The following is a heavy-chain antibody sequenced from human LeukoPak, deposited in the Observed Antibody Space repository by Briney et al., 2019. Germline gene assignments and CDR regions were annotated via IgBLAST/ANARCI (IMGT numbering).Heavy chain of an antibody. CDR2: IDWDDDK. Sequence: SGPTLLQPTPPLTLTCTFSGFSLSTRGMCVSWIRQPPGKALEWFARIDWDDDKRYSPSLKSRPTITKDTSKNQVVLTMTNMDPVDKATYYCAHSSWMEGNFDYWGQGTLVTVSS. V-gene: IGHV2-5*08. CDR3: AHSSWMEGNFDY. D-gene: IGHD2-2*03. J-gene: IGHJ4*02. CDR1: GFSLSTRGMC.